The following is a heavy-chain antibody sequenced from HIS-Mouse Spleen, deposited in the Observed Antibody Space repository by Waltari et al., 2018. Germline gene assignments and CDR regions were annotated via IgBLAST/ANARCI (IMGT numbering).Heavy chain of an antibody. CDR1: GFPFRDSS. CDR3: ARDRGATGGDY. V-gene: IGHV3-11*01. CDR2: ISRSGSTI. J-gene: IGHJ4*02. D-gene: IGHD1-26*01. Sequence: QVQLVESGGGLVKPGGSLRLSCAASGFPFRDSSIRLFRQAPGKGLEWGSYISRSGSTIYYADSVKGRFTISRDNAKNSLYLQMNSLRAEDTAVYYCARDRGATGGDYWGQGTLVTVSS.